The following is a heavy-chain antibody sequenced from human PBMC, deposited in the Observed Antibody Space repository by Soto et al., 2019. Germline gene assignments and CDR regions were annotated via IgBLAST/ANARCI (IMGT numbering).Heavy chain of an antibody. CDR1: GFTVSSNY. Sequence: GGSLRLSCAASGFTVSSNYMSWVRQAPGKGLEWVSVIYSGGSTYYADSVKGRFTISRHNSKNTLYLQMNSLRAEDTAVYYCARGGITGTTSLYFDYWGQGTLVTVSS. D-gene: IGHD1-20*01. CDR3: ARGGITGTTSLYFDY. CDR2: IYSGGST. J-gene: IGHJ4*02. V-gene: IGHV3-53*04.